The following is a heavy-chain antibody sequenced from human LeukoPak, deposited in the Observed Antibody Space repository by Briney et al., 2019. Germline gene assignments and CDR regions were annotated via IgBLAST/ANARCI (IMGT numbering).Heavy chain of an antibody. J-gene: IGHJ1*01. CDR1: GGSIGSGDYY. D-gene: IGHD2-2*02. V-gene: IGHV4-30-4*08. CDR3: AREKRCRSTSCYSAVYLPH. Sequence: SESLSLTCTVYGGSIGSGDYYWSWIRQPPGKGLEWIGYIYYSRTTYYNPSLKSPVTITVDTSKHQFSLTPSSVTAAPTAASCCAREKRCRSTSCYSAVYLPHWGQGTLVPVSS. CDR2: IYYSRTT.